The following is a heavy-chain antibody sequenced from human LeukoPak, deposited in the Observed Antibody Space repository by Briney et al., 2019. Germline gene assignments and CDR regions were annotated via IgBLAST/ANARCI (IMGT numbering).Heavy chain of an antibody. D-gene: IGHD1-26*01. Sequence: GGSLRLSCAASGFTVSSNYMSWVRQAPVKGLEWVSVIYSGGSTYYADSVKGRFTISRDNSKNTLYLQMNSLRAEDTAVYYCARVVGATHFDYWGQGTLVTVSS. CDR2: IYSGGST. CDR3: ARVVGATHFDY. V-gene: IGHV3-66*01. J-gene: IGHJ4*02. CDR1: GFTVSSNY.